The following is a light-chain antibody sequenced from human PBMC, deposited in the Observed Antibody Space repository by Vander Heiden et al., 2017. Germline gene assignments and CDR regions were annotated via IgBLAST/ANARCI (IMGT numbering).Light chain of an antibody. CDR1: ERVSSRY. CDR3: QQYGSSRT. V-gene: IGKV3-20*01. CDR2: GAS. Sequence: EIVLPQSPATLSLSPGERATLACRASERVSSRYLAWYQQKPGQAPRLLIYGASSRATGIPDRFSGSGSGTDFTLTISRLEPEDFAVYYCQQYGSSRTFGQGTKVEIK. J-gene: IGKJ1*01.